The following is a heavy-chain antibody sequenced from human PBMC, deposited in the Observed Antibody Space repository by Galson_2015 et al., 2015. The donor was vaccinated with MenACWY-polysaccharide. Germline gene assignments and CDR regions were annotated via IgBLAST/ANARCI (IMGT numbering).Heavy chain of an antibody. CDR1: GFTFDDYA. D-gene: IGHD3-16*02. CDR3: AKDQGLYGWKFDY. CDR2: ISGSGGST. Sequence: SLRLSCAASGFTFDDYAVHWVRQAPGKGLEWVSAISGSGGSTYYADSVKGRFTISRDNSKNTLYLQMNSLRAEDTAVYYCAKDQGLYGWKFDYWGQGTLVTVSS. V-gene: IGHV3-23*01. J-gene: IGHJ4*02.